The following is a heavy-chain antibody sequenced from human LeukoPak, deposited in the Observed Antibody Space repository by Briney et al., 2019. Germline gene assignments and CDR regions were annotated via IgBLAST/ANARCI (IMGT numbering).Heavy chain of an antibody. D-gene: IGHD5-18*01. CDR2: ISSSGSTI. CDR1: GFTFSDYY. Sequence: PGGSLRLPCAASGFTFSDYYMSWIRQAPGKGLEWVSYISSSGSTIYYADSVKGRFTISRDNAKNSLYLQMNSLRAEDTAVYYCARDLDTAMVGFDYWGQGTLVTVSS. V-gene: IGHV3-11*01. CDR3: ARDLDTAMVGFDY. J-gene: IGHJ4*02.